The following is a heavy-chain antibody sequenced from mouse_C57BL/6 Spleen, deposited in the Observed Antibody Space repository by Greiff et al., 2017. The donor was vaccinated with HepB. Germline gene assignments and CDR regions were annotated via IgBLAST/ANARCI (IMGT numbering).Heavy chain of an antibody. D-gene: IGHD2-4*01. CDR2: FYPGGGSI. CDR3: ARHEGDYDYDAWFAY. CDR1: GYTFTEYT. V-gene: IGHV1-62-2*01. J-gene: IGHJ3*01. Sequence: VKLVESGAELVKPGASVKLSCKASGYTFTEYTIHWVKQRSGQGLEWIGWFYPGGGSIKYNEKFKDKATFTADNSSSTVYMELSRLTSEDSAVYFCARHEGDYDYDAWFAYWGQGTLVTVSA.